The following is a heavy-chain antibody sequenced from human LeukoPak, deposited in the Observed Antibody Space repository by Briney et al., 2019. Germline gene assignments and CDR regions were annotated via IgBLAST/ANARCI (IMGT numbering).Heavy chain of an antibody. Sequence: AGGSLRLSCAASGFTFSSYGMHWVRQAPAKGLEWVAFIRYDGSNKYYADSVKGRFTISRDNSKNTLYLQMNSLRAEDTAVYYCAKDGITIFGVVTKPFDIWGQGTMVTVSS. CDR2: IRYDGSNK. V-gene: IGHV3-30*02. CDR1: GFTFSSYG. J-gene: IGHJ3*02. D-gene: IGHD3-3*01. CDR3: AKDGITIFGVVTKPFDI.